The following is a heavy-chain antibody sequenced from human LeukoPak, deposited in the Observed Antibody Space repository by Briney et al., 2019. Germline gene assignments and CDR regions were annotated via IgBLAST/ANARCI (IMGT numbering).Heavy chain of an antibody. D-gene: IGHD5-12*01. V-gene: IGHV3-7*01. CDR2: IKQDGSEV. CDR3: ARVDDESGYRPCEY. CDR1: QFTFRRYW. J-gene: IGHJ4*02. Sequence: PGGSLRLSCAVSQFTFRRYWMSWVRQAPGKGLEWVANIKQDGSEVNYVDSVKGRFTISRDNAANSLYLQMNSLRADDTAVYYCARVDDESGYRPCEYWGQGTLVTVSS.